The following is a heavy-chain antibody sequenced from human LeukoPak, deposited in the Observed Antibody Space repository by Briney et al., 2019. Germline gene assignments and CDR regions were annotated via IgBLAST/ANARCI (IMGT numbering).Heavy chain of an antibody. J-gene: IGHJ4*02. D-gene: IGHD6-13*01. Sequence: GGSLRLSCAASGFMFSSYWMGWVREAPGKGLEWVANIKQDGSEKYYVDSVKGRFTISRDNAKNSLYLQMNSLRAEDTAVYYCARDYPDIAAAGLFDYWGQGTLVTVSS. CDR2: IKQDGSEK. V-gene: IGHV3-7*01. CDR1: GFMFSSYW. CDR3: ARDYPDIAAAGLFDY.